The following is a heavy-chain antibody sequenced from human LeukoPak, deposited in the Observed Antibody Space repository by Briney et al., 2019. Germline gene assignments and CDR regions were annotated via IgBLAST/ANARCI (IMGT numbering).Heavy chain of an antibody. CDR2: INWNGGST. CDR3: ARAQPVRYDSSGYYTPPLD. D-gene: IGHD3-22*01. J-gene: IGHJ4*02. V-gene: IGHV3-20*04. Sequence: GGSLRLSCAASGFTFDDYGMSWVRQAPGKGLEWVSGINWNGGSTGYADSVKGRFTISRDNAKNSLYLQMNSLRAEDTALYYCARAQPVRYDSSGYYTPPLDWGQGTLVTVSS. CDR1: GFTFDDYG.